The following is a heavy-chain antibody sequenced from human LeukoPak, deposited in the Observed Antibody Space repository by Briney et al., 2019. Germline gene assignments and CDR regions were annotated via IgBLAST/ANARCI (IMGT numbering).Heavy chain of an antibody. J-gene: IGHJ4*02. Sequence: GGSLRLSCAASGFTFSSYAMSWVRQAPGKGLEWVSAISGSGGSTYYAGSVKGRFTISRDNSKNTLYLQMNSLRAEDTAVYYCAKLSILAVATDYWGQGTLVTVSS. CDR3: AKLSILAVATDY. D-gene: IGHD2-21*01. CDR1: GFTFSSYA. CDR2: ISGSGGST. V-gene: IGHV3-23*01.